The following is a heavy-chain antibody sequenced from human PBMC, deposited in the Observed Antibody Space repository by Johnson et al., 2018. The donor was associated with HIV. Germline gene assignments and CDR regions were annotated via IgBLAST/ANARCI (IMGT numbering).Heavy chain of an antibody. V-gene: IGHV3-30-3*01. Sequence: QVQLVESGGGVVQPGGCLRLSCVASGFTFSSYAMHWVRQAPGKGLEWMALISYDGHNKHYADSVQCRFTISRDSSKNTLNLQMSSLRAEDTAVYFCARGGPYYYDSSGYGAFDIWGQGTMVTVSS. D-gene: IGHD3-22*01. CDR2: ISYDGHNK. J-gene: IGHJ3*02. CDR3: ARGGPYYYDSSGYGAFDI. CDR1: GFTFSSYA.